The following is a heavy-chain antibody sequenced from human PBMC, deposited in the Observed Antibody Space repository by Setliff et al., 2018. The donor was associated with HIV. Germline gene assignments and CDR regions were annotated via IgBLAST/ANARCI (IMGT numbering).Heavy chain of an antibody. CDR3: ARGGTGSNWFDP. D-gene: IGHD6-25*01. J-gene: IGHJ5*02. Sequence: SETLSLTCAVYGGSLSGHYWTWIRQPPGEGLEWIGEINHSGKTNYNPSLKSRVTISVDTSKNQFSLKVTSVTAADTAVYYCARGGTGSNWFDPWGQGTLVTVSS. CDR1: GGSLSGHY. CDR2: INHSGKT. V-gene: IGHV4-34*01.